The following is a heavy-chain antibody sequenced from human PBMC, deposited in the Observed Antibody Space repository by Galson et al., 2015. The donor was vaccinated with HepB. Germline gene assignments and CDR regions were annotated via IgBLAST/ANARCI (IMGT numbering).Heavy chain of an antibody. CDR1: GYTLTELS. J-gene: IGHJ3*02. V-gene: IGHV1-24*01. D-gene: IGHD3-22*01. CDR2: FDPEDGET. Sequence: SVKVSCKVSGYTLTELSMHWVRQAPGKGLEWMGGFDPEDGETIYAQKFQGRVTMTEDTSTDTAYMELSSLRSEDTAVYYCATDRSSSGYLAFDIWGQGTMVTVPS. CDR3: ATDRSSSGYLAFDI.